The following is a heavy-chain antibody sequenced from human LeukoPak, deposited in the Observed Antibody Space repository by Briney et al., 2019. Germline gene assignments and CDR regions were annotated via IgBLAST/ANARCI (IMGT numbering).Heavy chain of an antibody. D-gene: IGHD3-22*01. CDR3: ARDSSGYYYDY. J-gene: IGHJ4*02. V-gene: IGHV4-31*03. Sequence: PSETLSLTCTVSGGSIRSGGYYWSWIRQHPGEGLEWIGYIYYSGSTYYNPSLKSRVTISVDTSKNQFSLKLSSVTAADTAVYYCARDSSGYYYDYWGQGTLVTVSS. CDR2: IYYSGST. CDR1: GGSIRSGGYY.